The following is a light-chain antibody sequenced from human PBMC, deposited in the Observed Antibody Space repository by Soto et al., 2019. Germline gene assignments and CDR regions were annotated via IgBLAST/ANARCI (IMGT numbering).Light chain of an antibody. V-gene: IGLV2-23*01. CDR2: EGS. Sequence: QSALTQPASVSGSPGQSITISCTGTSSDVGSYNLVSWYQHHPGKAPKLMIYEGSKRPSGVSIRFSGSKSGNTASLTISGLQAEDEADYYCCSYADGSTYVFGTGTKLTVL. CDR1: SSDVGSYNL. J-gene: IGLJ1*01. CDR3: CSYADGSTYV.